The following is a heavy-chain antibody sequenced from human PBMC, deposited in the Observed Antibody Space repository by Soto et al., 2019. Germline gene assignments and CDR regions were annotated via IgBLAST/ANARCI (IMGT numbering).Heavy chain of an antibody. CDR3: ARVVPALMYFDY. CDR2: IWYDGSNK. J-gene: IGHJ4*02. V-gene: IGHV3-33*01. D-gene: IGHD2-2*01. CDR1: GFTFSSYG. Sequence: GGSLRLSCAASGFTFSSYGMHWVRQAPGKGLEWVAVIWYDGSNKYYADSVKGRFAISRDNSKNTLYLQMNSLRAEDTAVYYCARVVPALMYFDYWGQGTLVTVSS.